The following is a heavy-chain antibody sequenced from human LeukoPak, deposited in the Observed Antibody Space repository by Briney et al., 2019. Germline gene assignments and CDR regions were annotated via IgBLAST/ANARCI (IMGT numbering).Heavy chain of an antibody. Sequence: SEILSLTCTVSGGSISSYYWSWIRQPAGKGLEWIGRIYTSGSTNYNPSLKSRVTISVDKSKNQFSLKLSSVTAADTAVYYCARGRVTGDYYYYYYMDVWGKGTTVTVSS. V-gene: IGHV4-4*07. CDR1: GGSISSYY. J-gene: IGHJ6*03. CDR2: IYTSGST. D-gene: IGHD7-27*01. CDR3: ARGRVTGDYYYYYYMDV.